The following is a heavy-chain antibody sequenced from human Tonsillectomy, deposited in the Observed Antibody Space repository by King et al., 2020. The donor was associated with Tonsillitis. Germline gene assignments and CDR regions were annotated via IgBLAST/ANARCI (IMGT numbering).Heavy chain of an antibody. CDR3: ARDGGLLSGAFDI. Sequence: VQLVESGGGVVQPGRSLRLSCAASGFTFSTYAMHWVRQAPGKGLEWVAAISYDGSNKYYADSVKGRFTISRDNSKNTLYLQMNSLRAEETAVYYCARDGGLLSGAFDIWGQGTMVTVSS. V-gene: IGHV3-30-3*01. CDR1: GFTFSTYA. J-gene: IGHJ3*02. D-gene: IGHD2/OR15-2a*01. CDR2: ISYDGSNK.